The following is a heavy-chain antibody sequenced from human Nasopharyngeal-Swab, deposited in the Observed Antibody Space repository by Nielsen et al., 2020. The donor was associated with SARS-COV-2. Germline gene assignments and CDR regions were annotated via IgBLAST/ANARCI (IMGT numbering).Heavy chain of an antibody. CDR1: GGSVSSGSYY. J-gene: IGHJ6*02. D-gene: IGHD6-6*01. Sequence: SETLSLTCTVSGGSVSSGSYYWSWIRQPPGKGLEWIGYIYYSGSTNYNPSLKSRVTISVDTSKNQFSLQLSSVTAADTAVYYCAREVSRTYYYGMDVWGQGTTVTVSS. CDR3: AREVSRTYYYGMDV. CDR2: IYYSGST. V-gene: IGHV4-61*01.